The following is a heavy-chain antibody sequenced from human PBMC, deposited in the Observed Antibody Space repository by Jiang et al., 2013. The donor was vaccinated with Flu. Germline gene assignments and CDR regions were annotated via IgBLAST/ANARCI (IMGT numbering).Heavy chain of an antibody. CDR3: ARGVGVPAATVDY. Sequence: VQLLESGGGVVQPGRSLRLSCAASGFTFSSYAMHWVRQAPGKGLEWVAVISYDGSNKYYADSVKGRFTISRDNSKNTLYLQMNSLRAEDTAVYYCARGVGVPAATVDYVGPGNPWSPSPQ. J-gene: IGHJ4*02. V-gene: IGHV3-30-3*01. CDR2: ISYDGSNK. D-gene: IGHD2-2*01. CDR1: GFTFSSYA.